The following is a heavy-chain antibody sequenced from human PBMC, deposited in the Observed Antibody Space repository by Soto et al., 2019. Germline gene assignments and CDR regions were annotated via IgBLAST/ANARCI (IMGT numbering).Heavy chain of an antibody. CDR1: GFTFRSFT. J-gene: IGHJ5*02. V-gene: IGHV3-21*01. Sequence: AGGSLRLSCATSGFTFRSFTMNWVRQAPGKGLEWVSTISSNSAYIYYTDALRGRFTISRDNAKNSLHLQMNSLRAEDTAVYYCTRDASRDSSARGWFDPWGPGTLVTVSS. CDR2: ISSNSAYI. D-gene: IGHD6-13*01. CDR3: TRDASRDSSARGWFDP.